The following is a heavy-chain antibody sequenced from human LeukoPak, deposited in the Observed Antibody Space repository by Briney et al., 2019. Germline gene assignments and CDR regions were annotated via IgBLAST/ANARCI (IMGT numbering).Heavy chain of an antibody. Sequence: PSETLSLTCAVYGGSFSGYYWSWIRQPPGKGLEWIGEINHSGSTNYNPSLKSRVTISVDTSKNQFSLKQSSVTAADTAVYYCARAPHCTNGVCLDYCGQGTLVTVSS. CDR3: ARAPHCTNGVCLDY. CDR2: INHSGST. CDR1: GGSFSGYY. V-gene: IGHV4-34*01. D-gene: IGHD2-8*01. J-gene: IGHJ4*01.